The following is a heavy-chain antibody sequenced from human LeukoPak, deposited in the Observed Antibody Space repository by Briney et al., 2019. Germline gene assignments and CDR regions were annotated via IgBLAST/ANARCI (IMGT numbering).Heavy chain of an antibody. D-gene: IGHD3-10*01. CDR3: ARTRGGVRGVDY. J-gene: IGHJ4*02. CDR2: IYSGGST. CDR1: GFTFSSYA. Sequence: PGGSLRLSCAASGFTFSSYAMSWVRQAPGKGLEWVSVIYSGGSTYYADSVKGRFTISRDNSKNTLYLQMNSLRAEDTAVYYCARTRGGVRGVDYWGQGTLVTVSS. V-gene: IGHV3-53*01.